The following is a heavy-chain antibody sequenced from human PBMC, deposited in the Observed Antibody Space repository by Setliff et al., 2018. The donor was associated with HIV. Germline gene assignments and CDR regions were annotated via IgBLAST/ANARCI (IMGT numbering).Heavy chain of an antibody. CDR2: ISAYNGNT. CDR3: ARDFHVLGYCSADSCPYDASDV. CDR1: GYTFINYG. V-gene: IGHV1-18*01. J-gene: IGHJ3*01. Sequence: ASVKVSCKASGYTFINYGISWVRQAPGQGLEWMGWISAYNGNTNYAQQLQGRVTMTTDTSTSTAYMELRSLRSDDTAVYYCARDFHVLGYCSADSCPYDASDVWGQGTMVTVSS. D-gene: IGHD2-15*01.